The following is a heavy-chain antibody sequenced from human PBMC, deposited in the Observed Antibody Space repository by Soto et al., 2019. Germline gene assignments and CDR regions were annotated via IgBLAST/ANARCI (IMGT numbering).Heavy chain of an antibody. V-gene: IGHV3-48*04. D-gene: IGHD6-25*01. CDR3: AREGISGLFDF. Sequence: PGGSLSLSCAASGFTFSSYSMNWVRQAPGKGLEWVSYISSSSSTIYYADSMEGRFTISRDNAKNSVYLQLTNLGADDTSVYYCAREGISGLFDFWGQGALVTVSS. CDR2: ISSSSSTI. J-gene: IGHJ4*02. CDR1: GFTFSSYS.